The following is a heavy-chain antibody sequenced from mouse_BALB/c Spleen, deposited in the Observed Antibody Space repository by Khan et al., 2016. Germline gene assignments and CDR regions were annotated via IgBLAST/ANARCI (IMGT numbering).Heavy chain of an antibody. CDR1: GDSITSGY. D-gene: IGHD1-1*01. Sequence: EVKLLESGPSLVKPSQTLSLTCSVTGDSITSGYWNWIRKFPGNKLEYMGYISYSGSTYYNPSLKSRISITRDTSKNQYYLQLNSVTTEDTATYYCARRGDYYGSSFAYWGQGTLVTVSA. J-gene: IGHJ3*01. CDR3: ARRGDYYGSSFAY. CDR2: ISYSGST. V-gene: IGHV3-8*02.